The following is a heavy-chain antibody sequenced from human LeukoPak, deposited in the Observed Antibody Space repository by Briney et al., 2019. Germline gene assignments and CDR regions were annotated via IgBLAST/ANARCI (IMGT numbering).Heavy chain of an antibody. D-gene: IGHD2-2*01. CDR1: GFNFDDYA. CDR2: ISDNGGNT. J-gene: IGHJ6*03. Sequence: GGSLRLSCEASGFNFDDYAMHWVRQAPGKGLEWVSSISDNGGNTYYADSVKGRFTISRDNSKNTLFLQMNSLRAEDTAVYYCAKEYTYCSSTSCSLHYYYYYMDVWGKGTTVTISS. CDR3: AKEYTYCSSTSCSLHYYYYYMDV. V-gene: IGHV3-23*01.